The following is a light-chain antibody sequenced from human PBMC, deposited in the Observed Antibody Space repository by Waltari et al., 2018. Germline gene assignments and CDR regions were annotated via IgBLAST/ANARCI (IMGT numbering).Light chain of an antibody. CDR2: DNN. CDR3: GTWDSSLSVEV. Sequence: QSVLTQPPSVSAAPGQRVTISCSGSRSNIGYYYVSWYQQVPGTAPKLLIYDNNKRPSGIPDRFSGSKSGTSATLGITGLRTGDEADYYCGTWDSSLSVEVFGGGTKLTVL. CDR1: RSNIGYYY. V-gene: IGLV1-51*01. J-gene: IGLJ2*01.